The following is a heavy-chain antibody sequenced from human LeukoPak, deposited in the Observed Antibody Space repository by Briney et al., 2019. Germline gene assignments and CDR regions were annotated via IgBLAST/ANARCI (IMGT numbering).Heavy chain of an antibody. D-gene: IGHD1-26*01. J-gene: IGHJ4*02. V-gene: IGHV4-59*12. CDR1: GGSISSYY. CDR3: TRDREHGTQDS. CDR2: IYYSGST. Sequence: PSETLSLTCTDSGGSISSYYWSWIRQPPGKGLEWIGYIYYSGSTNYNPSLKSRVTILVDTSKDQFSLNLNSVTAADTAVYFCTRDREHGTQDSWGQGTLVTVSS.